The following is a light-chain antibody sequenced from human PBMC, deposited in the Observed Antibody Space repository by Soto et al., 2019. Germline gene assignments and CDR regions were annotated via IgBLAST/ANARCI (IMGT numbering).Light chain of an antibody. CDR3: QQYYNTPWT. Sequence: DIVMTQSPDSLAMSLGERATINCKSSQSVLHSSNNKNYLAWYQHKPGQPPKLLISWASTRESGVPDRLSGSGSGTDFTLTISSLQAEDVAVYYCQQYYNTPWTFGQGTKVEIK. CDR1: QSVLHSSNNKNY. CDR2: WAS. J-gene: IGKJ1*01. V-gene: IGKV4-1*01.